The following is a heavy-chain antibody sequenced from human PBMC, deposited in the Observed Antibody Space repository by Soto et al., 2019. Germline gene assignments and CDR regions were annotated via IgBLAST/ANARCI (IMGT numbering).Heavy chain of an antibody. CDR3: ARDSYIYYYDSSGHTGRFAAYYGMDV. V-gene: IGHV1-69*13. CDR1: VGTFSSYA. Sequence: SVKVSCKASVGTFSSYASSWVRQAPGHGLEWMGGIIPIFGTANYAQKFQGRVTITADESTSTAYMELSSLRSEDTAVYYCARDSYIYYYDSSGHTGRFAAYYGMDVWGQGTTVTVSS. J-gene: IGHJ6*02. CDR2: IIPIFGTA. D-gene: IGHD3-22*01.